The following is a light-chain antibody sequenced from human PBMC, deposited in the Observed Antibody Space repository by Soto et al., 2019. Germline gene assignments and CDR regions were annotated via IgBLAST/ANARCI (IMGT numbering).Light chain of an antibody. CDR3: QQYGASSWT. CDR1: QSVSSSY. V-gene: IGKV3-20*01. J-gene: IGKJ1*01. CDR2: GAS. Sequence: EIVLTQSPGTLSLSPGERATLSCRASQSVSSSYLAWYQQRPGQAPSLLIYGASSRATGIPDRFSGSGSGTDFTLTISRLEPEAFAVYYCQQYGASSWTFGQGTKVEIK.